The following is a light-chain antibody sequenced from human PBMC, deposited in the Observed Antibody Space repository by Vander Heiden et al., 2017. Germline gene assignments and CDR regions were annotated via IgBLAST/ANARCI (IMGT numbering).Light chain of an antibody. CDR1: SSNVGSYNL. Sequence: QSALPQPASVSGSPGHSITLSCTGTSSNVGSYNLVSWYQQHPGKAPKLMIYEGSKRPSGVSNRVSGSKSGNTASLTISGLQAEDEADYHCCSYAGSSTFVFGGGTKLTVL. V-gene: IGLV2-23*03. CDR3: CSYAGSSTFV. CDR2: EGS. J-gene: IGLJ2*01.